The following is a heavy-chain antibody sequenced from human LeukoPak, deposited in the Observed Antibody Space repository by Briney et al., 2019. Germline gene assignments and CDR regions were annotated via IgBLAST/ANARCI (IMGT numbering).Heavy chain of an antibody. CDR2: IKQDGSEK. CDR3: AKEEDVDAFDI. Sequence: PGGSLRLSCAASGFTFSSYWMSWVRQAPGKGLEWVANIKQDGSEKYYVDSVKGRFTISRDNAKNSLYLQMNSLRAEDTALYYCAKEEDVDAFDIWGQGTMVTVSS. V-gene: IGHV3-7*03. CDR1: GFTFSSYW. J-gene: IGHJ3*02.